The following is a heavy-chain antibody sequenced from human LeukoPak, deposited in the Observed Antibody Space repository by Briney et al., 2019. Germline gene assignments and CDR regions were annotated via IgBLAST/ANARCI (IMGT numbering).Heavy chain of an antibody. D-gene: IGHD2-2*01. CDR3: ARVGRPAAMEGYGMDV. V-gene: IGHV4-31*03. Sequence: SGTLSLTCTVSGGSISSGGYYWSWIRQHPGTGLEWIGYIYYSGSTYYNPSLKSRVTISVDTSKNQFSLKLSSVTAADTAVYYCARVGRPAAMEGYGMDVWGKGTTVTVSS. J-gene: IGHJ6*04. CDR1: GGSISSGGYY. CDR2: IYYSGST.